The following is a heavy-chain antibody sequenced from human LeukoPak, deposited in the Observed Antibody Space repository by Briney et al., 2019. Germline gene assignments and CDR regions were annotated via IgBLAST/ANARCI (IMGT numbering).Heavy chain of an antibody. D-gene: IGHD2-8*02. CDR1: GGSISSYY. Sequence: ASETLSLTCTVSGGSISSYYWSWIRQPPGKGLEGSAYISDIGSINYNPSLKSRVTISLDTSKNQCSLKLSSVTAADTAVYYCAGHHPRNTVDFWGQGTLVTVSS. CDR3: AGHHPRNTVDF. V-gene: IGHV4-59*08. CDR2: ISDIGSI. J-gene: IGHJ4*02.